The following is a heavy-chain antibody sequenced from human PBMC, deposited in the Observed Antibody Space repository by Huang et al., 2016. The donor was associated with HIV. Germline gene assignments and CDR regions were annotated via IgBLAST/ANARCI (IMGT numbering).Heavy chain of an antibody. D-gene: IGHD3-10*01. CDR1: GGSLSGYY. CDR2: INHLGSP. V-gene: IGHV4-34*02. CDR3: ARDATKNPRGGFDP. J-gene: IGHJ5*02. Sequence: QVHLQQWGAGLLKSAETLSLTCAVYGGSLSGYYWSWLRQTPGKGLEWIGEINHLGSPNYNPSLKSRVSISMDGSKKQFALKLRSISDADTAVYFCARDATKNPRGGFDPWGQGTLVTVSS.